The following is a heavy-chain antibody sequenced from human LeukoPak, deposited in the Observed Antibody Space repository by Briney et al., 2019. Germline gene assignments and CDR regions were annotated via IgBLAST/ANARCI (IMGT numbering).Heavy chain of an antibody. D-gene: IGHD6-19*01. Sequence: GESLKISCKGSGYSFTSYWISWVRQMPGKGLEWMGRIDPYDSYTNCSPSFQGHVTISTDKSISTAYLQWSSLEASDTAMYYCARLRYSSGWPDFWGQGTLVTVSS. J-gene: IGHJ4*02. CDR1: GYSFTSYW. V-gene: IGHV5-10-1*01. CDR3: ARLRYSSGWPDF. CDR2: IDPYDSYT.